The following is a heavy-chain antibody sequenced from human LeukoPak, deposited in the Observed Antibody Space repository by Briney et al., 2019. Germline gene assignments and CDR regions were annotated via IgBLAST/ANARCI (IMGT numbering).Heavy chain of an antibody. CDR3: ARDFEVGATTDAFDX. Sequence: GGSLRLSCAASGFTFSSYWMGWVRQAPGKGLEWVANIKQDGSEKYYVDSVKGRFTISRDNAKNSLYLQMNSLRAEDTAVYYCARDFEVGATTDAFDXWGQGTMVTV. J-gene: IGHJ3*02. D-gene: IGHD1-26*01. CDR2: IKQDGSEK. V-gene: IGHV3-7*01. CDR1: GFTFSSYW.